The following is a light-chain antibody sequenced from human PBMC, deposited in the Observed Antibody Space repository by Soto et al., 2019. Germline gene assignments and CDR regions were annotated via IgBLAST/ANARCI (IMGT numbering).Light chain of an antibody. CDR3: QQYYSYPSIT. J-gene: IGKJ5*01. CDR2: GAS. CDR1: QRVSSN. V-gene: IGKV3-15*01. Sequence: EVVMTQSPATLSVSPGERATLSCRASQRVSSNLAWYQRKPGQAPRLLIYGASTRATGIPARFSGSGSCTEFTLTISCLQSAAFSTFYCQQYYSYPSITFGQGTRLEIK.